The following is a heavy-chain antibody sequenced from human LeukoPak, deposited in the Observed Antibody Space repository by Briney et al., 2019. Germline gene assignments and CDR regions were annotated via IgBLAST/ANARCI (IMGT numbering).Heavy chain of an antibody. CDR3: AKDVYSAAWAFDY. J-gene: IGHJ4*02. D-gene: IGHD6-13*01. Sequence: GGSLRLSCVASGFTFSNYYMSWVRQAPGKGLEWVAMIKPDGSAKYYVDSVKGRFTISRDNSKNTLYLQMNSLIVEDTAVYYCAKDVYSAAWAFDYWGQGTLVTVSS. CDR1: GFTFSNYY. V-gene: IGHV3-7*01. CDR2: IKPDGSAK.